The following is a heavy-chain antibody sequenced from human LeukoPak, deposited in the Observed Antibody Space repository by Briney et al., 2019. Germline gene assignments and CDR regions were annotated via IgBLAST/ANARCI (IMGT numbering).Heavy chain of an antibody. Sequence: SETLSLTCAVYGGSFSGYYWSWIRQPPGKGLEWIGEINHSGSTNYNPSLKSRVTISVDTSKNQFSLKLSSVTAADTAAYYCARHVLDYYGSGGGIDYWGQGTLVTVSS. CDR1: GGSFSGYY. D-gene: IGHD3-10*01. CDR2: INHSGST. J-gene: IGHJ4*02. V-gene: IGHV4-34*01. CDR3: ARHVLDYYGSGGGIDY.